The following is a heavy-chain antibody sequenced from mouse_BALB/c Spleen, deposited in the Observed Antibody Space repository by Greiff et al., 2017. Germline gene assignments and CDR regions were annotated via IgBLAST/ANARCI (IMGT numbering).Heavy chain of an antibody. J-gene: IGHJ4*01. CDR1: GFTFSDYY. Sequence: EVQVVESGGGLVKPGGSLKLSCAASGFTFSDYYMYWVRQTPEKRLEWVATISDGGSYTYYPDSVKGRFTISRDNAKNNLYLQMSSLKSEDTAMYYCARDSSGYAAMDYWGQGTSVTVSS. D-gene: IGHD3-1*01. CDR3: ARDSSGYAAMDY. V-gene: IGHV5-4*02. CDR2: ISDGGSYT.